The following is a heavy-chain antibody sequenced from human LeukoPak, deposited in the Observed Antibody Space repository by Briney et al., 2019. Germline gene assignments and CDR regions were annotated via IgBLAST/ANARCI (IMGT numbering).Heavy chain of an antibody. Sequence: PGGSVRLSCAASGFTFDIYSMHWVRQAPGKGLEWVAVISYDGTEKYYTDSVKGRFNISRDNSKNRVYLQMDSLRLEDTAVYFCIRDKPWQQFIFDYWGQGTLVTVSS. J-gene: IGHJ4*02. V-gene: IGHV3-30-3*01. CDR1: GFTFDIYS. CDR2: ISYDGTEK. CDR3: IRDKPWQQFIFDY. D-gene: IGHD6-13*01.